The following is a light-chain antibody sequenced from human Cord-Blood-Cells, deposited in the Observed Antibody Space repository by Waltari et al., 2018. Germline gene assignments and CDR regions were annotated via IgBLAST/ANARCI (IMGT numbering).Light chain of an antibody. CDR1: SGHSSYA. V-gene: IGLV4-69*01. J-gene: IGLJ2*01. CDR2: LNSDGSH. CDR3: QTWGTGMV. Sequence: QLVLTQSPSASASLGASVKLTCTPSSGHSSYAIAWHQQQPEKGTRYLMKLNSDGSHSKGDGIPDRFSGSSSGAERYLTISSLQSEDEADDYCQTWGTGMVFGGGTKLTV.